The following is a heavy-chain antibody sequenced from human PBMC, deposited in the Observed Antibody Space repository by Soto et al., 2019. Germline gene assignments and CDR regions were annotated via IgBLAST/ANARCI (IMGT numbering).Heavy chain of an antibody. CDR1: GYTLTRYY. V-gene: IGHV1-46*01. CDR3: ARIEAVAGSDAFDI. Sequence: SVKVSCKASGYTLTRYYMHLVRQAPGQGLEWMGIINPSGGSTSYAQKFQGRVTMTRDTSTSTVYMELSSLRSEDTAVYYCARIEAVAGSDAFDIWGQGTMVTVSS. J-gene: IGHJ3*02. CDR2: INPSGGST. D-gene: IGHD6-19*01.